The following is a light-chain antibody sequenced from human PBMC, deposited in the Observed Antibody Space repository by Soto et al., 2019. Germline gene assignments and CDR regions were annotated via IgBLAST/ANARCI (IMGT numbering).Light chain of an antibody. CDR3: QQSDNWPPVT. J-gene: IGKJ1*01. Sequence: EIVMTQSPATLSVSPGERATLSCRASQSVSSNLAWYQQKPGQAPRLLIYGASTRATGIPARFSGSGSGTEFTLTISSLQSEDVAVYYCQQSDNWPPVTFGQGTKVDIK. CDR1: QSVSSN. CDR2: GAS. V-gene: IGKV3-15*01.